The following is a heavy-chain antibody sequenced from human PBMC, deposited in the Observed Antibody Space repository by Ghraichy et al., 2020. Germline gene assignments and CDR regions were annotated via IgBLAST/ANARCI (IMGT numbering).Heavy chain of an antibody. CDR2: MWYDGRNK. D-gene: IGHD6-13*01. Sequence: MWYDGRNKYYADSVKGRFTISRDNSKNTLYLQMNSLRAEYTAVYYCARDGYSSSWYVGWFDPWG. J-gene: IGHJ5*02. V-gene: IGHV3-33*01. CDR3: ARDGYSSSWYVGWFDP.